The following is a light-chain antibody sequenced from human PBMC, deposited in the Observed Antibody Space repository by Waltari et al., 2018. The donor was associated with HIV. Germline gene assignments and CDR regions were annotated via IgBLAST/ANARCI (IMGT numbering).Light chain of an antibody. J-gene: IGLJ3*02. CDR2: EVT. CDR1: SSDVGTYTL. V-gene: IGLV2-23*02. CDR3: CSYAGSSTFEV. Sequence: QSALTQPASVSGSPGQSITISCTGTSSDVGTYTLVSWYQQHPGKAPKLMIYEVTKRPSGVSNRFSGSKSGNTASLTISGLQADDEADYYCCSYAGSSTFEVFGGGTKVTVL.